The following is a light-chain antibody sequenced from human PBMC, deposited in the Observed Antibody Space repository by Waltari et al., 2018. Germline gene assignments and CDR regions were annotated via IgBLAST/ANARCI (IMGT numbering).Light chain of an antibody. CDR3: QQRDSWWT. V-gene: IGKV3-11*01. CDR1: QSISSY. CDR2: DAS. Sequence: EIVLTQSPATLSLSPGDRATLSCRSSQSISSYLAWYQQKPGQAPRLLIYDASNRATGIPARFSGGGSGTDFTLTISSLEPEDFAVYYCQQRDSWWTFGQGTKVEIK. J-gene: IGKJ1*01.